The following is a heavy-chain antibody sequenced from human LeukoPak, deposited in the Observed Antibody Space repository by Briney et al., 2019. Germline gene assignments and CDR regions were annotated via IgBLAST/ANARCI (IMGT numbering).Heavy chain of an antibody. J-gene: IGHJ4*02. CDR3: ASYIAALDY. V-gene: IGHV4-59*01. Sequence: SETLSLTCTGSGGTISSYYWSWIRQPPGKGLEWIGYIYYSGSTNYNPSLKSRVTISVDTSKNQFSLKLSSVTAADTAVYYCASYIAALDYWGQGTLVTVSS. CDR2: IYYSGST. D-gene: IGHD6-13*01. CDR1: GGTISSYY.